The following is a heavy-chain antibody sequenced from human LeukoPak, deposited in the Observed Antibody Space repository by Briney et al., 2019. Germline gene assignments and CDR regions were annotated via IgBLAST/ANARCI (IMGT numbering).Heavy chain of an antibody. V-gene: IGHV1-2*02. CDR3: ARGGFVVVPAAIPDFDY. J-gene: IGHJ4*02. Sequence: ASVKVSCKASGYTFTGYYMHWVRQAPGQGLEWMGWINPNSGGTNYAQKFQGRVTMTRDTSISTAYMELSRLRSDDTAVYYCARGGFVVVPAAIPDFDYWGQGTLVTVSS. CDR2: INPNSGGT. D-gene: IGHD2-2*02. CDR1: GYTFTGYY.